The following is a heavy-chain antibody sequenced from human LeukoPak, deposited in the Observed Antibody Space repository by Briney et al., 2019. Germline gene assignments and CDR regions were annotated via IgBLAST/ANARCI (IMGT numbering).Heavy chain of an antibody. J-gene: IGHJ4*02. Sequence: SETLSLTCTVSGGSISSYYWSWIRQPPGKGLEWIGYIYYSGSTNYNPSLKSRVTISVDTSKNQFSLKLSSVTAADTAVYYCARESYYDSSGSFGFDYWGQRTLVTVSS. CDR2: IYYSGST. CDR1: GGSISSYY. CDR3: ARESYYDSSGSFGFDY. V-gene: IGHV4-59*01. D-gene: IGHD3-22*01.